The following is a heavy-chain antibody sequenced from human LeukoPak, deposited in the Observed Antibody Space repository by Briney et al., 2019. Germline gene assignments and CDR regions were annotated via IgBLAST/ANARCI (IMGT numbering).Heavy chain of an antibody. D-gene: IGHD2/OR15-2a*01. V-gene: IGHV3-74*03. J-gene: IGHJ6*02. CDR2: ISAEGSSI. CDR3: ARAGGTTFFGTDV. Sequence: PGGSLRLSCAASGFTFTNYWMHWVRQGPGTGLVWVSRISAEGSSIAFADSVKGRFTISRDNAKNTVYLQMNTLRVEDTAVYYCARAGGTTFFGTDVWGQGTTVTVSS. CDR1: GFTFTNYW.